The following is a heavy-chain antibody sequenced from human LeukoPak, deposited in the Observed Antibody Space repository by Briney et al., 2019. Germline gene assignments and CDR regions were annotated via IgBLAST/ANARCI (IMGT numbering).Heavy chain of an antibody. V-gene: IGHV3-11*01. D-gene: IGHD3-22*01. CDR2: ISSSASTI. Sequence: GGSLRLSCAASGFTFSVYYMSWIRQAPGKGLEWVSYISSSASTIYYADSVKGRFTISRDNAKNSLYLQMNSLRAEDTAVYYCARDPLGEFYYDSSGYDYWGQGTLVTVSS. CDR3: ARDPLGEFYYDSSGYDY. CDR1: GFTFSVYY. J-gene: IGHJ4*02.